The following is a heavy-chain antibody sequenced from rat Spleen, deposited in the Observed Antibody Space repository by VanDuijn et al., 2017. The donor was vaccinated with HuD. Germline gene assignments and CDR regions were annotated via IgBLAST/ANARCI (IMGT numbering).Heavy chain of an antibody. D-gene: IGHD4-3*01. J-gene: IGHJ4*01. Sequence: QVQLKESEPDLVQPSQTLSLTCTVSGFSLTSYHVHWVRQPPGKGLEWMGRIQSGGSTDYNSALKSRLSISRDTSKSQVFLKMNSLQTEDTAMYFCARSGKGYVMDAWGQGASVTVSS. CDR2: IQSGGST. CDR3: ARSGKGYVMDA. V-gene: IGHV2-27*01. CDR1: GFSLTSYH.